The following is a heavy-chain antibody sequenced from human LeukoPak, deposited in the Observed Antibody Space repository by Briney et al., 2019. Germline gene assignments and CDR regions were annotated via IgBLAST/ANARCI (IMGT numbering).Heavy chain of an antibody. Sequence: GGSLRLSCAASGFTFSSYAMHWVRQAPGKGLEWVAVISYDGSNKYYADSVKGRFTISRDNFKNTLYLQMNSLRAEDTAVYYCARVARGMIVVVITSLIDYWGQGTLVTVSS. CDR2: ISYDGSNK. CDR1: GFTFSSYA. J-gene: IGHJ4*02. CDR3: ARVARGMIVVVITSLIDY. V-gene: IGHV3-30-3*01. D-gene: IGHD3-22*01.